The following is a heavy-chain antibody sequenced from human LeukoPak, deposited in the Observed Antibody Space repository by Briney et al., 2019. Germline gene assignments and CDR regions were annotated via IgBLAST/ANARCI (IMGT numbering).Heavy chain of an antibody. D-gene: IGHD3-16*02. Sequence: PGGSLRLSCAASGFTFSSYAMSWVRQAPGKGLGWVSAISGSGGSTYYADSVKGRFTISRDNSKNTLYLQMNSLRAEDTAVYYCAKAARRMITFGGVIVDYWGQGTLVTVSS. CDR3: AKAARRMITFGGVIVDY. CDR1: GFTFSSYA. V-gene: IGHV3-23*01. J-gene: IGHJ4*02. CDR2: ISGSGGST.